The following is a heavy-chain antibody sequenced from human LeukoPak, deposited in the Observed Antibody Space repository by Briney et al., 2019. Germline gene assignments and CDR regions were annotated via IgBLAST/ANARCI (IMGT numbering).Heavy chain of an antibody. CDR2: IYYSGRT. D-gene: IGHD4/OR15-4a*01. V-gene: IGHV4-39*01. CDR3: ALDTIGARPNFDY. CDR1: GGSISSSSYY. J-gene: IGHJ4*02. Sequence: PSETLSLTCTVSGGSISSSSYYWGWIRQPPGKGLEWIGGIYYSGRTYYNPSLKSRVTISVDTSKNQFSLNLSSVTAADTAVYYCALDTIGARPNFDYWGQGTLVTVSS.